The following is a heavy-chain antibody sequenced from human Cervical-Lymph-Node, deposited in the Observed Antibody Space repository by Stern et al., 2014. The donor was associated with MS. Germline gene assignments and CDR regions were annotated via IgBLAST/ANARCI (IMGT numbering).Heavy chain of an antibody. CDR2: IIPIFGTA. CDR3: ARGETPIPSYGMDV. Sequence: QLVQSGAEVKKPGSSVKVSCKASGGSFNGYAISWVRQAPGQGLEWLGGIIPIFGTANYAQKFQGRVAITADRSTSTAYMELTSLRSEDTAVYYCARGETPIPSYGMDVWGQGTTVTVSS. CDR1: GGSFNGYA. J-gene: IGHJ6*02. D-gene: IGHD1-26*01. V-gene: IGHV1-69*06.